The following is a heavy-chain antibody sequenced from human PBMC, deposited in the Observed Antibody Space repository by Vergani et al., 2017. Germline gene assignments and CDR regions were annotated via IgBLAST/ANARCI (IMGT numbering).Heavy chain of an antibody. CDR3: ARGGLRSGWYFFDY. Sequence: QVQLEQSGAEMMRPGASVKVSCKPSGYSFTRYDINWVRQATGQGLEWMGWMNPNSGNTGYAQKFQGRVTMTRNTSISTAYMELSSLRSEDTAVYYCARGGLRSGWYFFDYWGQGTLVTVSS. CDR1: GYSFTRYD. J-gene: IGHJ4*02. CDR2: MNPNSGNT. D-gene: IGHD6-19*01. V-gene: IGHV1-8*01.